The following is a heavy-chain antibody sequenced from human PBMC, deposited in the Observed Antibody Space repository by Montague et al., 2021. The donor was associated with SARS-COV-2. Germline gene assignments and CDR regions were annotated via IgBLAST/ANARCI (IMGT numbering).Heavy chain of an antibody. D-gene: IGHD3-3*01. CDR2: INLRGST. J-gene: IGHJ4*02. CDR3: ARGGLAGGNYDIWSFSYTSPLDY. CDR1: GGSFSAHS. Sequence: SETLSLTCAVYGGSFSAHSWSWIRQSPGKGLEWIGEINLRGSTTYMSSLKSRVTMSVDTSKNQFSLKMSSVTAADTAIYYCARGGLAGGNYDIWSFSYTSPLDYWGQGTQVTVSS. V-gene: IGHV4-34*01.